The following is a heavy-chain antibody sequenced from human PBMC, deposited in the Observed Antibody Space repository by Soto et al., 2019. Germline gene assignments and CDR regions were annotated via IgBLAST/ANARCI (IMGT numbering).Heavy chain of an antibody. CDR3: ANRVAHIVGYSSSGNCYSDGFAP. J-gene: IGHJ5*02. CDR2: IYWDDDK. CDR1: GFALTTSGVG. Sequence: QITLKESGPTLVKPTQTLTLTCTFSGFALTTSGVGVGWIRQPPGKALEWLALIYWDDDKTYSPSLKSRLTVTQDTSKNHVVLTMTIMDPVDTGTYSRANRVAHIVGYSSSGNCYSDGFAPWGQGTLVTVSS. D-gene: IGHD2-15*01. V-gene: IGHV2-5*02.